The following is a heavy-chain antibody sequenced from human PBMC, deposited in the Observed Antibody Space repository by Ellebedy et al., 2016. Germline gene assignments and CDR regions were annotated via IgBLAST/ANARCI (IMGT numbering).Heavy chain of an antibody. CDR1: GGSISHYN. CDR2: IYTSGST. V-gene: IGHV4-4*07. Sequence: SETLSLXXTVSGGSISHYNWHWIRQPAGKGLEWIGHIYTSGSTNYNPSLKSRVTMSVDTSKNQFSLKLSSVTAADTAVYYCAREEADSGGYLYRRNAFAIWGQGTLVTVSS. J-gene: IGHJ3*02. CDR3: AREEADSGGYLYRRNAFAI. D-gene: IGHD3-22*01.